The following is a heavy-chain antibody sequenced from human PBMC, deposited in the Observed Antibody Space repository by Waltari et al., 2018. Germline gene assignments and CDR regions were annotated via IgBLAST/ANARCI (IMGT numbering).Heavy chain of an antibody. CDR1: GGSISSGSYY. CDR3: ARDSSGYSPFDY. Sequence: QVQLQESGPGLVKPSQTLSLTCTVSGGSISSGSYYWSWIRQPAGKGLEWIGRIYTSGSTIYNPSLKSRVTISVDTSKNQFSLKLSSVTAADTAVYYCARDSSGYSPFDYWGQGTLVTVSS. D-gene: IGHD5-18*01. V-gene: IGHV4-61*02. CDR2: IYTSGST. J-gene: IGHJ4*02.